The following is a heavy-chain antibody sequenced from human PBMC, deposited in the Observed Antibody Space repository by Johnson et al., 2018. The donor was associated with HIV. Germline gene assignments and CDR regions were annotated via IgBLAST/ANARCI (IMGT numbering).Heavy chain of an antibody. CDR1: GFSFSTYA. CDR3: ARELPGGDAFDI. D-gene: IGHD2-15*01. J-gene: IGHJ3*02. Sequence: QVQLVESGGGVVQPGRSLRLSCAASGFSFSTYAMHWVRQAPGKGLEWLIVISYDGSNTYYADSVKGRFTISRDNSKNTLYLQMNSLRAEDTAVYYCARELPGGDAFDIWGQGTMVTVSS. CDR2: ISYDGSNT. V-gene: IGHV3-30*14.